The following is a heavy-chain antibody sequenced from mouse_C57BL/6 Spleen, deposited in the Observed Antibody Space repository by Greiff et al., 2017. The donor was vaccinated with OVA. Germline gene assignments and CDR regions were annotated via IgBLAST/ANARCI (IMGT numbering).Heavy chain of an antibody. CDR3: ARDYYGSSYWYFDV. CDR1: GYTFTSYW. J-gene: IGHJ1*03. Sequence: QVQLQQPGAELVRPGSSVKLSCKASGYTFTSYWMHWVKQRPIQGLEWIGNIDPSDSDTHYNQKFKDKATLTVDKSSSTAYMPLSSLTSEDSAVYYCARDYYGSSYWYFDVWGTGTTVTVSS. CDR2: IDPSDSDT. V-gene: IGHV1-52*01. D-gene: IGHD1-1*01.